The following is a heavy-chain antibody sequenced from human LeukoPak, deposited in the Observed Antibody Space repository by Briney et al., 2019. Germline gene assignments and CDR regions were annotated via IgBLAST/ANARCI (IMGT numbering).Heavy chain of an antibody. J-gene: IGHJ6*02. V-gene: IGHV1-69*13. CDR3: ARKLYSSSRYYYYYGMDV. D-gene: IGHD6-13*01. Sequence: SVTVSFKASGGTFSSYAISWVRQAPGQGLEWMGGIIPIFGTANYAQKFQGRVTITADESTSTAYMELSSLRSEDTAVYYCARKLYSSSRYYYYYGMDVWGQGTTVTVSS. CDR1: GGTFSSYA. CDR2: IIPIFGTA.